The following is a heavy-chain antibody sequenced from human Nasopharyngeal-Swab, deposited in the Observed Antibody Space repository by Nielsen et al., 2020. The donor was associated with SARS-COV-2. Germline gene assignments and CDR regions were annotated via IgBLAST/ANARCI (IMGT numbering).Heavy chain of an antibody. CDR2: INASNGNT. CDR3: ARSDRGYCSGGSCYAPSWFDP. Sequence: ASVKVSCKASGYTFTSYAMHWVRQAPGQRLEWMGWINASNGNTKYSQKFQGRVTITRDTSVSTAYMELSSLRSEDTAVYYCARSDRGYCSGGSCYAPSWFDPWGQGTLVTVSS. J-gene: IGHJ5*02. D-gene: IGHD2-15*01. CDR1: GYTFTSYA. V-gene: IGHV1-3*01.